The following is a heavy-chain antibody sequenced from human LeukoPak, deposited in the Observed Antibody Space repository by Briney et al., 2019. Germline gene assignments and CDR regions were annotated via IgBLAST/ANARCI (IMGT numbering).Heavy chain of an antibody. D-gene: IGHD4-11*01. CDR2: IYSGGST. CDR1: GFTVRSSY. V-gene: IGHV3-66*01. J-gene: IGHJ4*02. Sequence: GGSLRLSCAASGFTVRSSYMSWVRQAPGKGLEWVSVIYSGGSTYYADSVKGRFTISRDNSKNTLFLQMNSLRAEDTAVYYCARSTTVTPPFISWGQGTLVTVSS. CDR3: ARSTTVTPPFIS.